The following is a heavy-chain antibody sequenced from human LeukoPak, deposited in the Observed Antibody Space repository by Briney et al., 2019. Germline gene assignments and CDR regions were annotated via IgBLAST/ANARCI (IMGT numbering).Heavy chain of an antibody. Sequence: GGSLRLSCAASGFTFSSYAMSWVRQAPGKGLEWVSGISASGVSTYYADSVKGQFTISRDNSKNTLYLQMSSLRAEDTAVYYCAKTHVRGPYYFDCWGQGTLVTVSS. CDR3: AKTHVRGPYYFDC. CDR2: ISASGVST. J-gene: IGHJ4*02. D-gene: IGHD3-10*01. V-gene: IGHV3-23*01. CDR1: GFTFSSYA.